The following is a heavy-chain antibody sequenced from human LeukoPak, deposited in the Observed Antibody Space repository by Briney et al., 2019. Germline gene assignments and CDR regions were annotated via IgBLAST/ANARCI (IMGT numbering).Heavy chain of an antibody. CDR1: GFTFSNYW. J-gene: IGHJ4*02. CDR3: VRDSTSGVEY. Sequence: GGSLRLSCAASGFTFSNYWMLWFRQAPGKGLVFVSRIASDGGSTKYADSVNGRFTISRDNAKNTLYLQMDSLRAEDTAVYYCVRDSTSGVEYWGQGTLVTVSS. D-gene: IGHD3-10*01. CDR2: IASDGGST. V-gene: IGHV3-74*01.